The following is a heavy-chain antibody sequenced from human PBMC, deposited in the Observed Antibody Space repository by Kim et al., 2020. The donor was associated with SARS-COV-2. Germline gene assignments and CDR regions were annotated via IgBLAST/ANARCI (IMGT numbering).Heavy chain of an antibody. V-gene: IGHV3-33*06. CDR3: AKEGPEGSDWPVGVDY. D-gene: IGHD6-19*01. CDR1: GFTFSSYG. Sequence: GGSLRLSCAASGFTFSSYGMHWVRQAPGKGLEWVAVIWYDGSKKYYADSVKGRFTISRDNSKNTLYLQMNSLRAEDTAVYYCAKEGPEGSDWPVGVDYWGQGTLVTVSS. CDR2: IWYDGSKK. J-gene: IGHJ4*02.